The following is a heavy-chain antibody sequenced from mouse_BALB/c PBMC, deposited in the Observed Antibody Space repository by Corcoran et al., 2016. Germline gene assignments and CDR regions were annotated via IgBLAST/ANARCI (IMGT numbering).Heavy chain of an antibody. V-gene: IGHV1-9*01. D-gene: IGHD2-1*01. CDR1: GYTFSSYW. J-gene: IGHJ3*01. CDR2: IFPGSGST. CDR3: AMVYYGNSWFAY. Sequence: QVQLQQSGAELMKPGASVKISCKASGYTFSSYWIEWVKQRHGHGLEWIGEIFPGSGSTNYSEKFTGKTTFTADPSSNTAYMQLSSLTSEDAAVYYCAMVYYGNSWFAYWGQGTLVTVSS.